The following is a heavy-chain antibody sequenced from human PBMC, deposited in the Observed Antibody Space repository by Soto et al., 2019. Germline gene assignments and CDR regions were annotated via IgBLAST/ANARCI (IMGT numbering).Heavy chain of an antibody. Sequence: QVQLVQSGAEVKKPGASVKVSCKASGYTFTSYGISWVRQAPGQGLEWMGWISAYNGNTNYVQKLQGRVTMTTDTSTSTAYMELRSLRSDDTAVYYCARKVAATHIRGWFDPWGQGTLVTVSS. CDR1: GYTFTSYG. J-gene: IGHJ5*02. V-gene: IGHV1-18*01. D-gene: IGHD2-15*01. CDR3: ARKVAATHIRGWFDP. CDR2: ISAYNGNT.